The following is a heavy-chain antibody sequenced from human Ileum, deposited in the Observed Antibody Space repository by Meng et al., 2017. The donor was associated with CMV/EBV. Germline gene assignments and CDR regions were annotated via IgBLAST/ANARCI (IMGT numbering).Heavy chain of an antibody. J-gene: IGHJ4*02. CDR3: ARDLTNKWFYY. V-gene: IGHV4-39*07. Sequence: QVPLQESGPGLVKPADTLSLTCTAFGAPISSGSHSWAWFRQPPGKRLEWIGSMYFSGIADYNPSLKSRVTISLHATQKQFSLRLTSVTAADSAVYFCARDLTNKWFYYWGQGTLVTVSS. D-gene: IGHD1-26*01. CDR1: GAPISSGSHS. CDR2: MYFSGIA.